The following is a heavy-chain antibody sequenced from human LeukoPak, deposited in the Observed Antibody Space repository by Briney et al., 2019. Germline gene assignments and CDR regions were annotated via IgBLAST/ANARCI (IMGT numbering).Heavy chain of an antibody. V-gene: IGHV4-34*12. CDR1: GFTFSSYS. CDR3: ARLPLGQTTMVRGVILGPRRHFDY. CDR2: IFYSGST. J-gene: IGHJ4*02. Sequence: PGGSLRLSCAASGFTFSSYSMNWIRQAPGKGLEWIGNIFYSGSTYYSPSLRSRVTISVDTSKNQLSLKLSSVTAADTAVYYCARLPLGQTTMVRGVILGPRRHFDYWGQGTLVTVSS. D-gene: IGHD3-10*01.